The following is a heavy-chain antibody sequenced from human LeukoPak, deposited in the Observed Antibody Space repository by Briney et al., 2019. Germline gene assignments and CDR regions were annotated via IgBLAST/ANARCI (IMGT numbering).Heavy chain of an antibody. J-gene: IGHJ4*02. CDR1: DYSVSSGYY. V-gene: IGHV4-38-2*02. CDR2: IFQSGHT. CDR3: ARDTRTAQGFDY. D-gene: IGHD2-15*01. Sequence: SETLSLTCTVSDYSVSSGYYWGWIRQPPGKGLEWTGSIFQSGHTYYSPSLKSRVTISVDTSNNRFSLSLSAVTAADTAIYYCARDTRTAQGFDYWGQGILVTVSS.